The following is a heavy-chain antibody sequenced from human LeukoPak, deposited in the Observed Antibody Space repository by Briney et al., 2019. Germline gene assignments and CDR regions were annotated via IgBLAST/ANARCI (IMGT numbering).Heavy chain of an antibody. V-gene: IGHV3-23*01. CDR3: AKDPFIMGYYDYVWGSYRYSGYFDY. D-gene: IGHD3-16*02. Sequence: GGSLRLSCVASGFTLRSYVMNWVRQAPGKGLEWVSAISGSGGSTYYADSVKGRFTISRDNSKNTLYLQMNSLRAEGTAVYYCAKDPFIMGYYDYVWGSYRYSGYFDYWGQGTLVTVSS. J-gene: IGHJ4*02. CDR2: ISGSGGST. CDR1: GFTLRSYV.